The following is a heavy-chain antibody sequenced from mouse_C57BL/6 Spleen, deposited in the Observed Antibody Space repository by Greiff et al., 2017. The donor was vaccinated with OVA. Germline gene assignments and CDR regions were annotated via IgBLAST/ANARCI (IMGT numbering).Heavy chain of an antibody. V-gene: IGHV1-50*01. Sequence: QVQLQQPGAELVKPGASVKLSCKAFGYTFTSYWMQWVKQRPGQGLEWIGEIDPSDSYTNYNQKFKGKATLTVDTSSSTAYMQLSSLTSEDSAVYYCARKEDSSGYWFAYWGQGTLVTVSA. CDR2: IDPSDSYT. CDR3: ARKEDSSGYWFAY. J-gene: IGHJ3*01. CDR1: GYTFTSYW. D-gene: IGHD3-2*02.